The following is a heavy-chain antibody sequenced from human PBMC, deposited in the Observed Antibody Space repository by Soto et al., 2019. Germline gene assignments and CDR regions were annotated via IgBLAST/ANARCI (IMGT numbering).Heavy chain of an antibody. CDR3: ARTVRDFYGVDV. Sequence: EVQLVESGGGLVQPGGSLRLSCEASGFTFRNYDMHWVRQGTGKGLEWVSGISAAGDPDYADSVEGRFSIARENAQNYFFLQMNSLRVGDTAVYYCARTVRDFYGVDVLGQGTTVIVSS. J-gene: IGHJ6*02. CDR1: GFTFRNYD. V-gene: IGHV3-13*05. CDR2: ISAAGDP.